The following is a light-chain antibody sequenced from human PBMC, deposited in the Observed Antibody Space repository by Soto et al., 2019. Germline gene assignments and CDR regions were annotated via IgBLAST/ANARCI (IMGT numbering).Light chain of an antibody. CDR3: QKYSSVPV. J-gene: IGKJ3*01. CDR1: QDIRNF. CDR2: AAS. V-gene: IGKV1-27*01. Sequence: DIQMTQSPTSLSASVGDRVTITCRASQDIRNFVAWYQQKPGKAPKLLIYAASTLQSGVPSRFSGSGSGTDFTLTFDSLQPEDVATYYCQKYSSVPVFGPGTKVEIK.